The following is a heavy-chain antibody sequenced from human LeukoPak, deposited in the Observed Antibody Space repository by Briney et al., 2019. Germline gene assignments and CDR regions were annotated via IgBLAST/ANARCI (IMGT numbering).Heavy chain of an antibody. J-gene: IGHJ4*02. Sequence: PSETLSLTCTVSGGSISSYYWSWIRQPPGKGLEWIGSIYYSGSTYYNPSLKSRVTISVDTSKNQFSLKLSSVTAADTAVYYCARLLRDYGDYTDYWGQGTLVTVSS. D-gene: IGHD4-17*01. CDR3: ARLLRDYGDYTDY. CDR1: GGSISSYY. V-gene: IGHV4-39*01. CDR2: IYYSGST.